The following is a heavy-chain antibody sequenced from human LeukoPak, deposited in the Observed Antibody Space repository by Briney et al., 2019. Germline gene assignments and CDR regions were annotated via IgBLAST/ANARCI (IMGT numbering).Heavy chain of an antibody. CDR2: IYHRGTT. J-gene: IGHJ4*02. D-gene: IGHD3-10*01. Sequence: SETLSLTCTVSGVSISSSNSYWGWIRQPPGKGLEWIGNIYHRGTTYYNPSLKSRVTISVDTSKNQFSLKLSSVTAADTAVYYCARAVGGDGSGSLWGPGTLVTVSS. CDR3: ARAVGGDGSGSL. CDR1: GVSISSSNSY. V-gene: IGHV4-39*07.